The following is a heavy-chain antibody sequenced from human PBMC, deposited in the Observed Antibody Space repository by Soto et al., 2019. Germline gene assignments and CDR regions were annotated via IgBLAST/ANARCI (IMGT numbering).Heavy chain of an antibody. J-gene: IGHJ6*02. CDR3: ARVLSSSRPYYSYGMDV. Sequence: SETLSLTCSVSGGSISSGDYYWSWIRQPPGKGLEWIGYIYSSGSTYYNPSLKSRVTMSVDTSKHQFSLKLSSVTAADTAVYYCARVLSSSRPYYSYGMDVWGQGTTVTVSS. CDR2: IYSSGST. D-gene: IGHD2-2*01. V-gene: IGHV4-30-4*01. CDR1: GGSISSGDYY.